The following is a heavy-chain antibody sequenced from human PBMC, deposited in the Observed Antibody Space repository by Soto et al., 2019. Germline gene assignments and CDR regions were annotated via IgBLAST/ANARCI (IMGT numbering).Heavy chain of an antibody. V-gene: IGHV3-13*04. Sequence: GGSLRLSCAASGFTFISYDMHWVRQATGKGLEWVSAIGTAGDTYYPGSVKGRFTISRENAKNSLYLQMNSLRAGDTAVYYCARGARIVGATFSAFDIWGQGTMVTVS. J-gene: IGHJ3*02. CDR3: ARGARIVGATFSAFDI. CDR2: IGTAGDT. D-gene: IGHD1-26*01. CDR1: GFTFISYD.